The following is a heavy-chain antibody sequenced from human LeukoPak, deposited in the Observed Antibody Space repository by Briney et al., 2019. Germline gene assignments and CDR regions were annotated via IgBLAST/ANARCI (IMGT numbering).Heavy chain of an antibody. CDR3: ARAKWLRRLDAFDI. V-gene: IGHV4-34*01. CDR2: INHSGST. Sequence: SETLSLTCAVYGGSFSGYYWSWIRQPPGKGLEWIGEINHSGSTNYNPSLKSRVTISVDTSKNQFSLKLSSVTAADTAVYYCARAKWLRRLDAFDIWGQGTMVTVSS. D-gene: IGHD5-12*01. J-gene: IGHJ3*02. CDR1: GGSFSGYY.